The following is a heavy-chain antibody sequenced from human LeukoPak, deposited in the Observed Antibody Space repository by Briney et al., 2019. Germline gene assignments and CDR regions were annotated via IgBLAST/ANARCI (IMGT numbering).Heavy chain of an antibody. CDR1: GFTFSSYA. D-gene: IGHD3-3*01. CDR3: AKVINSGYYYYFDF. J-gene: IGHJ4*02. CDR2: ISHSSSGT. V-gene: IGHV3-23*01. Sequence: GGSLRLSCAGSGFTFSSYAMSWVRQAPGKGLEWVSAISHSSSGTYYLDSVKGRFTISRDNSKNTVYMQMNSLRAEDTAIYYCAKVINSGYYYYFDFWGQGTLVTVSS.